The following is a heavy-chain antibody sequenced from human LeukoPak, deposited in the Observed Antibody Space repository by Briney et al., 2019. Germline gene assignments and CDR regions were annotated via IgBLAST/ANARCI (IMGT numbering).Heavy chain of an antibody. Sequence: SETLSLTCAVYGGSFSGYYWSWIRQPPGKGLEWIGEINHSGSTNYNPSLKSRVTISVDTSKNQLSLKLSSVTAADTAVYYCASSFRSTSRKFDYWGQGTLVTVSS. CDR1: GGSFSGYY. D-gene: IGHD2-2*01. CDR2: INHSGST. V-gene: IGHV4-34*01. CDR3: ASSFRSTSRKFDY. J-gene: IGHJ4*02.